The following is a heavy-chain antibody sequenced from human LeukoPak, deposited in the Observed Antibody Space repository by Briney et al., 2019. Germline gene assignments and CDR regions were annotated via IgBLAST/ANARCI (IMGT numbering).Heavy chain of an antibody. CDR1: GYTFTNYA. D-gene: IGHD6-19*01. V-gene: IGHV1-18*01. CDR2: ISAYNGNT. CDR3: VRDSIGIAVAPVY. Sequence: GASVKVSCKASGYTFTNYAISWVRQAPGQGLEWIGWISAYNGNTNYAQKFQSRVTMTTDTSTSTAYMELRSLRSDDTAVFYCVRDSIGIAVAPVYWGQGTLVTVSS. J-gene: IGHJ4*02.